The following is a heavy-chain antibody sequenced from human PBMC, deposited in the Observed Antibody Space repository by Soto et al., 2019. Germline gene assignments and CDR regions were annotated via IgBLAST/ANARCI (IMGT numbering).Heavy chain of an antibody. CDR2: IYYTGST. Sequence: SETLSLTCTVSGGSVSSSSYYWGWIRQPPGKGLEWIGTIYYTGSTSYSPSLKRRVTISVDTSKTQFSLNLSSATATDTAVYYCAGRRAGDYYFDYWGQGTLVTVSS. V-gene: IGHV4-39*01. D-gene: IGHD1-26*01. CDR1: GGSVSSSSYY. J-gene: IGHJ4*02. CDR3: AGRRAGDYYFDY.